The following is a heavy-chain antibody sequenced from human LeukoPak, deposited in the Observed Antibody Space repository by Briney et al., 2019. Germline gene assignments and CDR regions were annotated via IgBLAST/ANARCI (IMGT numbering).Heavy chain of an antibody. CDR1: GGSFSGYY. Sequence: SETLSLTCAVYGGSFSGYYWSWIRQPPGKGLEWIGEINHSGSTNYNPSLKSRVTISVDTSKNRFSLKLSSVTAADTAVYYCAKGRGSRSYYHYYSYMDVWGKGTTVTVSS. V-gene: IGHV4-34*01. D-gene: IGHD3-10*01. CDR3: AKGRGSRSYYHYYSYMDV. CDR2: INHSGST. J-gene: IGHJ6*03.